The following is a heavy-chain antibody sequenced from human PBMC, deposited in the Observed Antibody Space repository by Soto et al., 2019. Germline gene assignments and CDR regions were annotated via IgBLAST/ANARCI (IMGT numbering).Heavy chain of an antibody. CDR1: GGSISSYY. CDR3: ARGSYYDFWSGYSHGKNYYYYGMDV. V-gene: IGHV4-59*01. CDR2: IYYSGST. Sequence: LSLTCTVSGGSISSYYWSWIRQPPGKGLEWIGYIYYSGSTNYNPSLKSRVTISVDTSKNQFSLKLSSVTAADTAVYYCARGSYYDFWSGYSHGKNYYYYGMDVWGQGTTVTVSS. D-gene: IGHD3-3*01. J-gene: IGHJ6*02.